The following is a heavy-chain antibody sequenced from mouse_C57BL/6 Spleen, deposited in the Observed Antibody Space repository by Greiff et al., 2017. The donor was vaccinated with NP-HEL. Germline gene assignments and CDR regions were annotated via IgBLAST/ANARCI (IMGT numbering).Heavy chain of an antibody. Sequence: QVQLKQSGAELVKPGASVKISCKASGYAFSSYWMNWVKQRPGKGLEWIGQIYPGDGDTNYNGKFKGKATLTADKSSSTAYMQLSSLTSEDSAVYFCASPMNDYDGYYAMDYWGQGTSVTVSS. V-gene: IGHV1-80*01. J-gene: IGHJ4*01. CDR1: GYAFSSYW. D-gene: IGHD2-4*01. CDR3: ASPMNDYDGYYAMDY. CDR2: IYPGDGDT.